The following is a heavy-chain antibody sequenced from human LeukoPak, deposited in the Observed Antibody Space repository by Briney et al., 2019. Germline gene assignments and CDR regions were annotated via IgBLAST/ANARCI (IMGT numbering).Heavy chain of an antibody. D-gene: IGHD3-10*01. CDR1: GYSFTSYW. V-gene: IGHV5-51*01. CDR3: ARQWALLNPIPSGYYYYTDV. J-gene: IGHJ6*03. CDR2: IYPGDSDT. Sequence: GESLKISCKGSGYSFTSYWIGWVRQMPGKGLEWMGIIYPGDSDTRYSPSFQGQVTISADKSISTAYLQWSSLKASDTAMYYCARQWALLNPIPSGYYYYTDVWVKVTTVIVSS.